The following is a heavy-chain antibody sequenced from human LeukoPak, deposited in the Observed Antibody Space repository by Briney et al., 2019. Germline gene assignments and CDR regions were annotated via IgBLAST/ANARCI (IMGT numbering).Heavy chain of an antibody. Sequence: PGGSLRLSCAASGFIFSSYAMSWVRQAPGRGLEWVSSLSGSGSTTYYADSVKGRFTISRDSSKNTLYLQMNSLRAEDTAVYYCAKDTRYHDSSGYYRLDYWGQGTLVTVSS. CDR1: GFIFSSYA. D-gene: IGHD3-22*01. V-gene: IGHV3-23*01. J-gene: IGHJ4*02. CDR3: AKDTRYHDSSGYYRLDY. CDR2: LSGSGSTT.